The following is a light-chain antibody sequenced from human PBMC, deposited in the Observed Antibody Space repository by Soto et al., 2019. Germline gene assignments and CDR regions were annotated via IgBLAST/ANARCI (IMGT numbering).Light chain of an antibody. Sequence: EIVLTQSPATLSLSPGERATLSCRASQSVSSYLAWYQQKPGQAPRLLIYDASNRATGIPARFSGSGSGKDFTLTISSLEPEDFAVYYCQQRSNWPLTSGGGTKVEIK. J-gene: IGKJ4*01. CDR1: QSVSSY. CDR2: DAS. V-gene: IGKV3-11*01. CDR3: QQRSNWPLT.